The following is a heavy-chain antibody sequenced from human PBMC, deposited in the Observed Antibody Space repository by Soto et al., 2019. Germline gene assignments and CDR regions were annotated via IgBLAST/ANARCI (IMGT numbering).Heavy chain of an antibody. CDR1: GGSIKSGGYY. Sequence: QVQLQESGPGLVKPSQTLSLTCSVSGGSIKSGGYYWSWIRQHPGKDLEWIGYIYYSGSIFYNPSLKSRLTISVDTSKNQFSLKLTSATAADTAMYYCARFYDSSGYGGGHFDSWGQGTLVTVSS. D-gene: IGHD3-22*01. V-gene: IGHV4-31*03. CDR3: ARFYDSSGYGGGHFDS. CDR2: IYYSGSI. J-gene: IGHJ4*02.